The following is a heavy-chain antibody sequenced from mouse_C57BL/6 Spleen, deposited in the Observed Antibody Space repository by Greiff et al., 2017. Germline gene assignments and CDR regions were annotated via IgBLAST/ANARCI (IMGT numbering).Heavy chain of an antibody. CDR2: INPSTGGT. V-gene: IGHV1-42*01. CDR3: AKITTVVSMDY. CDR1: GYSFTGYY. Sequence: VQLQQSGPELVKPGASVKISCKASGYSFTGYYMHWVKQSPEQSLEWIGEINPSTGGTTYNQKFKAKATLTVDKSSSTAYLQLKSLTSEDSAVYYCAKITTVVSMDYWGQGTSVTVSS. D-gene: IGHD1-1*01. J-gene: IGHJ4*01.